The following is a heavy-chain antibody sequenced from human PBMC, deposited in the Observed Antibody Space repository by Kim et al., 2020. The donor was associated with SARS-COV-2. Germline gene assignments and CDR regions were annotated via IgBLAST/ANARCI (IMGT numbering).Heavy chain of an antibody. J-gene: IGHJ6*02. D-gene: IGHD2-21*02. Sequence: KSRVTISVDTSKNQFSLKLSSVTAADTAVYYCARVAVVVTARGYYYGMDVWGQGTTVTVSS. CDR3: ARVAVVVTARGYYYGMDV. V-gene: IGHV4-59*01.